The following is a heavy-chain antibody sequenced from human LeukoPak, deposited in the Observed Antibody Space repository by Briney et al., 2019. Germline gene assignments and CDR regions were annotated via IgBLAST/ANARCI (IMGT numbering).Heavy chain of an antibody. Sequence: SETLSLTCAVYGGSFSGYYWSWIRQPPGKGLEWIGEINHSGSTNYNPSLKSRVTISVDTSKNQFSLKLSSMTAADTAVYYCAREVTMVRGVIFGSWFDPWGQGTLVTVSS. J-gene: IGHJ5*02. CDR1: GGSFSGYY. D-gene: IGHD3-10*01. V-gene: IGHV4-34*01. CDR2: INHSGST. CDR3: AREVTMVRGVIFGSWFDP.